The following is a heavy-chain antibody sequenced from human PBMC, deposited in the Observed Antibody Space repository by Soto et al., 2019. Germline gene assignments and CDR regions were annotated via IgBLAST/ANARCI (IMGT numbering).Heavy chain of an antibody. V-gene: IGHV3-7*01. CDR2: IKQDGSEK. D-gene: IGHD2-15*01. J-gene: IGHJ4*02. CDR1: GFTFSSYW. Sequence: TGGSLRLSCAASGFTFSSYWMSWVRQAPGKGLEWVANIKQDGSEKYYVDSVKGRFTISRDNAKNSLYLQMNSLRAEDTAVYYCARDSDIVVVVSNFDYWGQGTLVTVSS. CDR3: ARDSDIVVVVSNFDY.